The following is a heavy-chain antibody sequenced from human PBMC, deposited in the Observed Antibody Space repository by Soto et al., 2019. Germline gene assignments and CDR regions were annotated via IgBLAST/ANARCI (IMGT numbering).Heavy chain of an antibody. D-gene: IGHD1-20*01. CDR1: GGSLSGHY. Sequence: QVQLQQWGAGLLKPSETLSLTCAVYGGSLSGHYWSWLRQHPGKGLEWIGEINHLGSTDYNPSLRSRVTISVDTSKIQFSLRLTSVTAADTAVYYCASPQYIWNNPFVYWCQGTLVTVSS. CDR3: ASPQYIWNNPFVY. J-gene: IGHJ4*02. CDR2: INHLGST. V-gene: IGHV4-34*01.